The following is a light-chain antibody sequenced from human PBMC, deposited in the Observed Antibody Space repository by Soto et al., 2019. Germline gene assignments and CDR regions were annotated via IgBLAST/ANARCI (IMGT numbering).Light chain of an antibody. CDR3: AAWDDSLNGVV. V-gene: IGLV1-44*01. J-gene: IGLJ2*01. Sequence: QAVVTQPPSASGTPGQRVTISCSGSSSNIGRNTVNWYQQLPGTAPKLLIYNNNQRPSGVPDRFSGSKSGTSASLAISGLQSEDEADYYCAAWDDSLNGVVFCGGNELTVL. CDR2: NNN. CDR1: SSNIGRNT.